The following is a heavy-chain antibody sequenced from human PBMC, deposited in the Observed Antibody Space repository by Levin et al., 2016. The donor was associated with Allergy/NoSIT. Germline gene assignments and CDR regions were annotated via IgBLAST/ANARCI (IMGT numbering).Heavy chain of an antibody. V-gene: IGHV4-34*01. CDR3: ARGRVVGYCSSTSRPCGNWFDP. D-gene: IGHD2-2*01. Sequence: RQAPGKGLEWIGEINHSGSTNYNPSLKSRVTISVDTSKNQFSLKLSSVTAADTAVYYCARGRVVGYCSSTSRPCGNWFDPWGQGTLVTVSS. CDR2: INHSGST. J-gene: IGHJ5*02.